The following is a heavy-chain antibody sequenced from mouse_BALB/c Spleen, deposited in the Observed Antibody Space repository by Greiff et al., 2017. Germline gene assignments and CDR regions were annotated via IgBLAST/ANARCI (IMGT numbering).Heavy chain of an antibody. Sequence: EVKLQESGPGLVKPSQSLSLTCTVTGYSITSDYAWNWIRQFPGNKLEWMGYISYSGSTSYNPSLKSRISITRDTSKNQFFLQLNSVTTEDTATYYCARWTARGYYAMDYWGQGTSVTVSS. V-gene: IGHV3-2*02. D-gene: IGHD3-2*01. CDR1: GYSITSDYA. J-gene: IGHJ4*01. CDR3: ARWTARGYYAMDY. CDR2: ISYSGST.